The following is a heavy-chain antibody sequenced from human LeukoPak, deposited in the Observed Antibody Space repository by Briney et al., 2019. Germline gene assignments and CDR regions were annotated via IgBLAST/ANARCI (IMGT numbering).Heavy chain of an antibody. J-gene: IGHJ6*02. V-gene: IGHV3-23*01. CDR1: GFTFSNSA. D-gene: IGHD1-14*01. CDR2: INGDGGRT. Sequence: PGGSLRLSRAASGFTFSNSAMTWVRQAPGKGLDWVSAINGDGGRTYHADSVKGRFTISRDNSKNTLYLQMNSLRVEDTAVYYCAKDIKGTNYYYYGMGAWGQGTTVTVSS. CDR3: AKDIKGTNYYYYGMGA.